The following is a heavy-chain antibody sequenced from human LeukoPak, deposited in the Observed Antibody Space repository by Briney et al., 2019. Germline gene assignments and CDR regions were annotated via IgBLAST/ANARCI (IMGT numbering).Heavy chain of an antibody. Sequence: PSETLSLTCTVSGGSINSYYWNWIRQPAGKGLEWIGRIYASGSTNYNPSLKSRVTMSVDTSKNQFSLKLSSVTAADTAVYYCARQAESGQLAFDYWGQGTLVTVSS. CDR3: ARQAESGQLAFDY. J-gene: IGHJ4*02. CDR1: GGSINSYY. CDR2: IYASGST. V-gene: IGHV4-4*07. D-gene: IGHD6-13*01.